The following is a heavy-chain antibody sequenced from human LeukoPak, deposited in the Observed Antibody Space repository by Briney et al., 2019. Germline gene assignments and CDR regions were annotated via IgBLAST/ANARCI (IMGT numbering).Heavy chain of an antibody. D-gene: IGHD3-9*01. CDR1: GFTFSSYS. V-gene: IGHV3-21*01. CDR3: ARASSVLFDWYDY. CDR2: LSSRSSYI. J-gene: IGHJ4*02. Sequence: GRSLRLSCAVSGFTFSSYSMNWVSHAPRKGLGWVSSLSSRSSYIYYAEAVKGRFTITRDNSNNSVYMQTNSLRAEDTAVYYCARASSVLFDWYDYWGQGTLVTVSS.